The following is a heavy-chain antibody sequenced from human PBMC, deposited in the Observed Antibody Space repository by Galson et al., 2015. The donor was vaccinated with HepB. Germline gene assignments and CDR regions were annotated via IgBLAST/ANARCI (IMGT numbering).Heavy chain of an antibody. Sequence: SVKVSCKASGGTFSSYTISWVRQAPGQGLEWMGRIIPILGIANYAQKFQGRVTITADKSTSTAYMELSSLRSEDTAVYYCARDSGDGYNPSRRAPYYYYGMDVWGQGTTVTVSS. V-gene: IGHV1-69*04. J-gene: IGHJ6*02. D-gene: IGHD5-24*01. CDR1: GGTFSSYT. CDR2: IIPILGIA. CDR3: ARDSGDGYNPSRRAPYYYYGMDV.